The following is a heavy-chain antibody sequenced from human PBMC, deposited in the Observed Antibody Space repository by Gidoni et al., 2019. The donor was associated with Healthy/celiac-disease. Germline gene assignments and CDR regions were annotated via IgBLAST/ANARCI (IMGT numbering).Heavy chain of an antibody. CDR3: ARRSPYGDYDY. CDR2: VYYSGST. Sequence: QLQLQESGPGLVKPSATLSPLCPLSACFISSSSYYWGWIRQPPGKGLEWIGSVYYSGSTYYNPSIKSRVTISVDTSKNQFSLKLSSVTAADTAVYYCARRSPYGDYDYWGQGTLVTVSS. CDR1: ACFISSSSYY. J-gene: IGHJ4*02. V-gene: IGHV4-39*01. D-gene: IGHD4-17*01.